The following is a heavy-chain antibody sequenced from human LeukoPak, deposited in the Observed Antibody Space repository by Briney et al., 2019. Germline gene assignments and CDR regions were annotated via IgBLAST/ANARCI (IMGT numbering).Heavy chain of an antibody. CDR1: GYIFTSYY. CDR3: ARFAVHRRLAVAGQFGLDY. J-gene: IGHJ4*02. V-gene: IGHV1-46*01. D-gene: IGHD6-19*01. Sequence: RASVKVSCKASGYIFTSYYIHWVRQAPGQGLEWMGIINPSGGNTNYAQKFQGRVTMTRDTSTSTVYMELSSLRSGDTAVYYCARFAVHRRLAVAGQFGLDYWGQGTLVTVSS. CDR2: INPSGGNT.